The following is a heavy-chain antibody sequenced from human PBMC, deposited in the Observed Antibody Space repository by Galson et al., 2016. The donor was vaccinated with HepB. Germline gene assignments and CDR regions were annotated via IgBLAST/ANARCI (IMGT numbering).Heavy chain of an antibody. J-gene: IGHJ6*03. CDR3: ARHGRGSVWSKIYYYYFYMDV. Sequence: SETLSLTCDIYGGSFSDYYWSWIRQPPGKGLEWIGEINHSGTTNYNPSLKSRVTISIDTSKNQFSLKLSSVTAADTAVYYCARHGRGSVWSKIYYYYFYMDVWGKGTTVTVSS. V-gene: IGHV4-34*01. CDR1: GGSFSDYY. D-gene: IGHD6-19*01. CDR2: INHSGTT.